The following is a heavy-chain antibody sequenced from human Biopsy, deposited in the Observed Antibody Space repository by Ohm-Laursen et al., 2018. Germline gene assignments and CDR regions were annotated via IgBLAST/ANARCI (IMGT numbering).Heavy chain of an antibody. CDR3: ARWTPEYDSSRYYLDAFDI. CDR2: IYSSGST. V-gene: IGHV4-4*07. CDR1: GGSLSSYY. Sequence: PGTLSLTCPVSGGSLSSYYWSWIRQPAGKGPEWIGRIYSSGSTNYNPSLKSRVTLSMDTSKRQFSLKLSFVTAADTAVYYCARWTPEYDSSRYYLDAFDIWGQGTKVTVSS. D-gene: IGHD3-22*01. J-gene: IGHJ3*02.